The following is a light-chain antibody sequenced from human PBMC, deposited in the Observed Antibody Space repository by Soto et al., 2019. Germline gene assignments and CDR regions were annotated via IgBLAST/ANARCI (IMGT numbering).Light chain of an antibody. CDR2: GAS. V-gene: IGKV3-15*01. CDR3: QQRGDWPFLS. J-gene: IGKJ4*01. CDR1: QSVSSN. Sequence: EIVMTQSPATLSVSPGERATLSCRASQSVSSNLAWYQQTPGQAPRLLIYGASTRATGIPARFSGSGSGTEFTLTISSLEPEDFAVYYCQQRGDWPFLSFGGGTKVDI.